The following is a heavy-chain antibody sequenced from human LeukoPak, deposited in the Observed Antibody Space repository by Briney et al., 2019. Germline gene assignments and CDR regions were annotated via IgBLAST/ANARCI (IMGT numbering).Heavy chain of an antibody. D-gene: IGHD3-22*01. CDR1: GGSISSYY. V-gene: IGHV4-4*07. Sequence: PSETLSLTCTVSGGSISSYYWSWIRQPAGKGLEWIGRIYTSGSTNYNPSLKSRVTISVEKSKNQFSLKLSSVTAADTAVYYCVHYYDSSGRGYWGQGTLVTVSS. J-gene: IGHJ4*02. CDR3: VHYYDSSGRGY. CDR2: IYTSGST.